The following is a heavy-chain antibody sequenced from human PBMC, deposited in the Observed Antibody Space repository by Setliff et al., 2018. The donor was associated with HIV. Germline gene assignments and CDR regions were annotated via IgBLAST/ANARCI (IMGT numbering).Heavy chain of an antibody. J-gene: IGHJ1*01. V-gene: IGHV1-3*01. Sequence: ASVKVSCKASGYSFTKYVMHWVRQAPGQRLEWMGWINAGNDNTKYSQKFQGRVTITRDTSANTAYMELSSLRSEDAAIYYCSLEEGGVWSPWGPGTLVTVSS. CDR2: INAGNDNT. CDR1: GYSFTKYV. D-gene: IGHD3-16*01. CDR3: SLEEGGVWSP.